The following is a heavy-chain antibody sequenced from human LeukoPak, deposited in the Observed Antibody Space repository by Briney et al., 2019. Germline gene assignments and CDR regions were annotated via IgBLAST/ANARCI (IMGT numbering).Heavy chain of an antibody. CDR1: GFTFSSYW. Sequence: GGSLRLSCAASGFTFSSYWMSWVRQAPGKGLEWVANIKQDESEKYYVDSVKGRFTISRGNTKNSLYLQMNSLRGEDSAVYYCARNPNWLSYGMDVWGQGTTVTVSS. V-gene: IGHV3-7*01. J-gene: IGHJ6*02. CDR2: IKQDESEK. D-gene: IGHD6-19*01. CDR3: ARNPNWLSYGMDV.